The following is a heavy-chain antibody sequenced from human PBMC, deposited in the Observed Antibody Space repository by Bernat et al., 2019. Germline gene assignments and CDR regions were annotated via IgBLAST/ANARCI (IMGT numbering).Heavy chain of an antibody. D-gene: IGHD3-10*01. CDR1: GYTFTSYA. Sequence: QVQLVQSGAEVKKPGASVKVSCKASGYTFTSYAMHWVRQAPGQRLEWMGWINAGNGNTKYSQKFQGRVTITRDTSAGTAYMELSSLRSEDTAVYYCARDFGGFGESYYYYGMDVWGQGTTVTVSS. CDR3: ARDFGGFGESYYYYGMDV. V-gene: IGHV1-3*01. J-gene: IGHJ6*02. CDR2: INAGNGNT.